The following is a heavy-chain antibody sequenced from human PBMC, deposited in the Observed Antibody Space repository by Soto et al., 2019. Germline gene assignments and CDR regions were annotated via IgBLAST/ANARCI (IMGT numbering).Heavy chain of an antibody. V-gene: IGHV3-23*01. CDR1: GFTFSTYA. CDR3: AKVSLGALTITGYYYYGLDV. Sequence: GGSLRLSCAASGFTFSTYAMNWVRQAPGKGLEWVSAISGGGGSTYYADSVKGRVTISRDNSKNTLYLQMNSLRAEDTAVYYCAKVSLGALTITGYYYYGLDVWGQGTTVTVSS. J-gene: IGHJ6*02. CDR2: ISGGGGST. D-gene: IGHD1-26*01.